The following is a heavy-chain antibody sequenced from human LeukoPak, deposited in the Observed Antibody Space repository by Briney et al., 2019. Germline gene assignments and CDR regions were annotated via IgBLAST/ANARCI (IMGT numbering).Heavy chain of an antibody. D-gene: IGHD6-13*01. CDR2: ICGGST. CDR1: GFRVTSNY. CDR3: AREISDSSRWYGGFDY. Sequence: PGGSLRLSCAASGFRVTSNYMSWVRQAPGKGLEWVSVICGGSTYYADSVRGRFILSRDDYKNTLSLQISNLRAEDTAVYFCAREISDSSRWYGGFDYWGQGTLVIVSS. V-gene: IGHV3-53*01. J-gene: IGHJ4*02.